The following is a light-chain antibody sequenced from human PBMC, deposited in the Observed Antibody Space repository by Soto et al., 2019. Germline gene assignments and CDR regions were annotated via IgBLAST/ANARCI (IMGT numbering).Light chain of an antibody. CDR2: DKN. V-gene: IGLV1-51*01. CDR3: GTWDSSLSAL. CDR1: SSNIGNNY. J-gene: IGLJ1*01. Sequence: QSVLTQPPSVSAAPGQKVTISCSGSSSNIGNNYVSWYQQLPGTAPKLLIYDKNKRPSGIPDRFSGSKSGTSATLGITGLQTGDEADYYCGTWDSSLSALFGTGTKLTVL.